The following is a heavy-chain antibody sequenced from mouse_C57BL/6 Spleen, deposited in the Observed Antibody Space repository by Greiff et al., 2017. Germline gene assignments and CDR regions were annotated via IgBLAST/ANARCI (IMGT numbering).Heavy chain of an antibody. Sequence: DVQLVESGGGLVKPGGSLKLSCAASGFTFSSYAMSWVRQTPEKRLEWVATISDGGSYTYYPDNVKGRFTISRDNAKNNLYLQMSHLKSEDTAMYYCARDPHYYGSRGYFDVWGTGTTVTVSS. CDR2: ISDGGSYT. V-gene: IGHV5-4*01. CDR1: GFTFSSYA. D-gene: IGHD1-1*01. J-gene: IGHJ1*03. CDR3: ARDPHYYGSRGYFDV.